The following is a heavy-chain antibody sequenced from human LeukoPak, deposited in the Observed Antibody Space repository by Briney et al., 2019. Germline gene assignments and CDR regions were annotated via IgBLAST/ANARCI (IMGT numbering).Heavy chain of an antibody. J-gene: IGHJ4*02. D-gene: IGHD2-2*01. Sequence: GGSLRLSCAASGFTFSSYAMHWVRQAPGKGLEWVAVISYDGSNKYYADSVKGRFTISRDNSKNTLYLQMNSLRAEDMAVYYCAKGDLGYCSSTSCNDYWGQGTLVTVSS. V-gene: IGHV3-30-3*01. CDR1: GFTFSSYA. CDR2: ISYDGSNK. CDR3: AKGDLGYCSSTSCNDY.